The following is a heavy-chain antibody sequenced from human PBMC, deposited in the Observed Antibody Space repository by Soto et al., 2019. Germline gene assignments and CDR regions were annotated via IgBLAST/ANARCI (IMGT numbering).Heavy chain of an antibody. J-gene: IGHJ5*02. Sequence: GASLKVSCKASGYTFTSYGISWVRQAPGQGLEWMGWISAYNGNTNYAQKLQGRVTMTTDTSTSTAYMELRSLRSDDTAVYYCARQGYSSSWYEGNDPWGQGTLVTVSS. CDR3: ARQGYSSSWYEGNDP. D-gene: IGHD6-13*01. V-gene: IGHV1-18*01. CDR1: GYTFTSYG. CDR2: ISAYNGNT.